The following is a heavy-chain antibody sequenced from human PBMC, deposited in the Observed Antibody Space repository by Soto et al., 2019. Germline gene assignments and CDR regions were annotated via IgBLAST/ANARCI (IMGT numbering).Heavy chain of an antibody. Sequence: QVQLVQSGAEVKKPGASVKVSCKASGYTFTNYKITWVRKAPGQGLEWMGWISAYNGHTNYAQKFQGRVTMTTDTSTSAAYMELRSLRSDDTAVYYCARTTVISPSDAFDIWGQGTMVTVSS. CDR2: ISAYNGHT. D-gene: IGHD4-17*01. CDR3: ARTTVISPSDAFDI. J-gene: IGHJ3*02. CDR1: GYTFTNYK. V-gene: IGHV1-18*01.